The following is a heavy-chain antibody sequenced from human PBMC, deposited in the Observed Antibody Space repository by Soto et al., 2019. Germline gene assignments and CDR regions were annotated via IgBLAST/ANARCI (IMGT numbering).Heavy chain of an antibody. Sequence: SETLSLTCAVYGGSFSGYYWSWIRQPPGKGLEWIGEINHSGSTNYNPSLKSRVTISVDTSKNQFSLKLSSVTAADTAVYYCARDKIVVVIAATAPRGQYYYYGMDVWGQGTTVTVSS. CDR2: INHSGST. J-gene: IGHJ6*02. CDR3: ARDKIVVVIAATAPRGQYYYYGMDV. D-gene: IGHD2-15*01. V-gene: IGHV4-34*01. CDR1: GGSFSGYY.